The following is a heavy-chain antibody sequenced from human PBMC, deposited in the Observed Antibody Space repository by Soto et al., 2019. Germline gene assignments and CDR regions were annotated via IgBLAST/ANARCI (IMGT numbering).Heavy chain of an antibody. Sequence: QVQLVQSGAEVKKPGASVKVSCKASGYTFTSYDINWVRQATGQGLEWMGWMNPNSGNTGYAQKFQGRVTMTRNTSISTAYMELSSLRSEDTAVYYCARGPRYYSSTSCYREGYFDYWGQGTLVTVSS. CDR3: ARGPRYYSSTSCYREGYFDY. CDR1: GYTFTSYD. CDR2: MNPNSGNT. J-gene: IGHJ4*02. V-gene: IGHV1-8*01. D-gene: IGHD2-2*02.